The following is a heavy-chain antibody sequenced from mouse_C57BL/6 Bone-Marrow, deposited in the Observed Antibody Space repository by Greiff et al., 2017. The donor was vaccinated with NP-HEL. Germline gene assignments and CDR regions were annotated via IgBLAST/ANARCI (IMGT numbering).Heavy chain of an antibody. CDR1: GFSFNTYA. CDR3: VRRGYGSDYAMDY. J-gene: IGHJ4*01. V-gene: IGHV10-1*01. Sequence: EAGGGLVQPKGSLKLSCAASGFSFNTYAMNWVRQAPGKGLEWVARIRSKSNNYATYYADSVKDRFTISRDDSESMLYLQMNNLKTEDTAMYYCVRRGYGSDYAMDYWGQGTSVTVSS. D-gene: IGHD1-1*01. CDR2: IRSKSNNYAT.